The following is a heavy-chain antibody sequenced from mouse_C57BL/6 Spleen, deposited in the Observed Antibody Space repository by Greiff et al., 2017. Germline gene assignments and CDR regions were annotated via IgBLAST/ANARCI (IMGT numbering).Heavy chain of an antibody. V-gene: IGHV14-4*01. CDR1: GFNIKDDY. CDR2: IDPENGDT. D-gene: IGHD3-2*02. J-gene: IGHJ2*01. CDR3: TTGSGYGGY. Sequence: EVQLQESGAELVRPGASVKLSCTASGFNIKDDYMHWVKQRPEQGLEWIGWIDPENGDTEYASKFQGKATITADTSSNTAYLQLSSLTSEDTAVYYCTTGSGYGGYWGQGTTLTVSS.